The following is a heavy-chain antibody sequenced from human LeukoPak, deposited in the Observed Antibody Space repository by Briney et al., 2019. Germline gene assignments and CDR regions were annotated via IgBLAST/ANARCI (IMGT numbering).Heavy chain of an antibody. CDR2: VYNSGIT. D-gene: IGHD6-25*01. V-gene: IGHV4-59*08. CDR1: GGPISNYY. J-gene: IGHJ4*02. CDR3: ARSRGLAGAATVIDY. Sequence: PSETLSLTCTVSGGPISNYYWTWIRQSPGQGLEGIGYVYNSGITDYNPSLKSRLTLSVDTSKNQFSLKLSSMTAADTAVYYCARSRGLAGAATVIDYWGQGTLVTVSS.